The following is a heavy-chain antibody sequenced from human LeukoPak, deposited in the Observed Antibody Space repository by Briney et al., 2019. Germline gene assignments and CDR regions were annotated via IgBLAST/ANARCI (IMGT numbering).Heavy chain of an antibody. V-gene: IGHV3-13*04. CDR3: ARDHGYCSRGSCLYYFDH. CDR2: IGIAGDT. J-gene: IGHJ4*02. CDR1: GFAFSTYD. D-gene: IGHD2-15*01. Sequence: GGSLRLSCAASGFAFSTYDMHWVRQPTGKGLEWVSAIGIAGDTYYPGSVKGRFTISRDNAKNSLDLQMSSLTAEDTAVYYCARDHGYCSRGSCLYYFDHWGRGTPVTVSS.